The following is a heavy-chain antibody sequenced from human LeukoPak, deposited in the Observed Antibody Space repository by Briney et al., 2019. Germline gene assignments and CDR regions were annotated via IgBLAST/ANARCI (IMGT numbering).Heavy chain of an antibody. Sequence: SQTLSLTCTVSGGSISSGGYYWSWIRQLPGKGLEWIGYIYYSGSTYYNPSLKSRVTISVDTSKNQFSLKLSSVTAADTAVYYCARAVRYFDWLLFSGFDYWGQGTLVTVSS. CDR2: IYYSGST. CDR3: ARAVRYFDWLLFSGFDY. V-gene: IGHV4-31*03. CDR1: GGSISSGGYY. D-gene: IGHD3-9*01. J-gene: IGHJ4*02.